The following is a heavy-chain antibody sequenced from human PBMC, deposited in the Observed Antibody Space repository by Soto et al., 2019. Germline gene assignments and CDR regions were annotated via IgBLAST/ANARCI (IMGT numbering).Heavy chain of an antibody. J-gene: IGHJ2*01. CDR2: IHGGGGAR. CDR1: GFTFSAYA. CDR3: AKFEGHPVEYWYLDF. D-gene: IGHD1-1*01. Sequence: EVQLLESGGGLVQPGGSLRLSCAASGFTFSAYAMGWVRQAPGKGLEWVATIHGGGGARYYADSVKGRFTISRDNSKNTLYAQMHNLKAEDTAVYYCAKFEGHPVEYWYLDFWGRGTLVTVSS. V-gene: IGHV3-23*01.